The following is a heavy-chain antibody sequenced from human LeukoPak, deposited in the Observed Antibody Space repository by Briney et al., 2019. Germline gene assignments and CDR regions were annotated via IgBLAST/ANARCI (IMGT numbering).Heavy chain of an antibody. CDR3: AKDPSPYGSGSPFDY. CDR1: GFTFSSYA. Sequence: GSLRLSCAASGFTFSSYAMSWVRQAPGKGLEWVSAISGSGGSTYYADSVKGRFTISRDNSKNTLYLQMNSLRAEDTAVYYCAKDPSPYGSGSPFDYWGQGTLVTVSS. J-gene: IGHJ4*02. V-gene: IGHV3-23*01. D-gene: IGHD3-10*01. CDR2: ISGSGGST.